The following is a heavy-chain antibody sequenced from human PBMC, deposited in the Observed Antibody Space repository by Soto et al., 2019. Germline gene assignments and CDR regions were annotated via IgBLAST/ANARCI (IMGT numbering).Heavy chain of an antibody. CDR3: ARDGFDYYDSSGYPMQIDD. CDR2: ISSSSSTI. V-gene: IGHV3-48*02. CDR1: GFTFSSYS. D-gene: IGHD3-22*01. J-gene: IGHJ4*02. Sequence: GGSLRLSCAASGFTFSSYSMNWVRQAPGKGLEWVSYISSSSSTIYYADSVKGRFTISRDNAKNSLYLQMNSLRDEDTAVYYCARDGFDYYDSSGYPMQIDDWGQGTLVTVSS.